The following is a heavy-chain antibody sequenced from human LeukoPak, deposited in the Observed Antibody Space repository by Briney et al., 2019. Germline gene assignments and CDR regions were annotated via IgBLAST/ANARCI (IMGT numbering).Heavy chain of an antibody. CDR2: INPNSGGT. CDR1: GYTFTGYH. Sequence: GASVKVSCKASGYTFTGYHMHWVRQAPGQGLEWMGWINPNSGGTNYAQKFQGRVTMTRDTSISTAYMELSRLRSDDTAVYYCAREAGKCSSTSCYSFDYWGQGTLVTVSS. J-gene: IGHJ4*02. D-gene: IGHD2-2*01. V-gene: IGHV1-2*02. CDR3: AREAGKCSSTSCYSFDY.